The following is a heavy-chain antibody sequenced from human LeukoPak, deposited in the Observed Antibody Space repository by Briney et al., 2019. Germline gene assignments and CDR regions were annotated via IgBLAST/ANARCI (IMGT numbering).Heavy chain of an antibody. Sequence: GGSLRLSCVVSGFTLKTFKMNWVRQAPGQGLEWVSSISSDSTYTSYADSVEGRFTISGDNAKNSMYLQMDSLRAEDTAVYYCARVRRDGYYFDSWGRGTLVTVSS. D-gene: IGHD5-24*01. CDR2: ISSDSTYT. V-gene: IGHV3-21*01. CDR3: ARVRRDGYYFDS. CDR1: GFTLKTFK. J-gene: IGHJ4*02.